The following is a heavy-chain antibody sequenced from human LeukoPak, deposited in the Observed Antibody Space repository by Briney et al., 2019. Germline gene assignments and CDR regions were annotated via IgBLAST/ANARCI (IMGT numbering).Heavy chain of an antibody. V-gene: IGHV4-59*12. CDR3: ARESLVWSSGWYFDL. CDR1: GGSISSYY. J-gene: IGHJ2*01. D-gene: IGHD2-21*01. CDR2: IYYSGST. Sequence: SETLSLTCTVSGGSISSYYWSWIRQPPGKGLEWIGYIYYSGSTKYNPSLKSRVTMTVDTSKNQFSLKLSSVTAADTAVYYCARESLVWSSGWYFDLWGRGTLVTVSS.